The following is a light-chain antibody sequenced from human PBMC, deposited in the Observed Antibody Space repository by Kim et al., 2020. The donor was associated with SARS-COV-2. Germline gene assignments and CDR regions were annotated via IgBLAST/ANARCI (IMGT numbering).Light chain of an antibody. CDR1: SSDVGGSNF. Sequence: QSALTQPPSASGSPGQSVTISCTGTSSDVGGSNFVSWYQQRPGKAPKLMIFEVNKRPSGVPDRFSGSKSGNTASLTVSGLQAEDEAHYYCSSYAGSNHFVVFGGGTQLTVL. CDR3: SSYAGSNHFVV. CDR2: EVN. J-gene: IGLJ2*01. V-gene: IGLV2-8*01.